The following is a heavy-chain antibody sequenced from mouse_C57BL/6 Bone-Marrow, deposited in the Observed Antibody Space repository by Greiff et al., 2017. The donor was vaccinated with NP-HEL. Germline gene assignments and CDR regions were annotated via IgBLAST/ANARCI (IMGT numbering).Heavy chain of an antibody. Sequence: QVHVKQPGAELVKPGASVKLSCKASGYTFTSYWMHWVKQRPGQGLEWIGMIHPNSGSTNYNEKFKSKATLTVDKSSSTAYMQLSSLTSEDSAVYYCARGEDYYGNPAWFAYWGQGTLVTVSA. CDR2: IHPNSGST. V-gene: IGHV1-64*01. CDR3: ARGEDYYGNPAWFAY. J-gene: IGHJ3*01. CDR1: GYTFTSYW. D-gene: IGHD2-1*01.